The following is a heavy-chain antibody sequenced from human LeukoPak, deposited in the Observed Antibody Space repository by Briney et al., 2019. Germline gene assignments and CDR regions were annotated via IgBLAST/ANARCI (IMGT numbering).Heavy chain of an antibody. Sequence: GGSLRLSCVASGFRLSSYAMSWVRQAPGKGLEWISATSSSDPGTYYADSVRGRFTISRDNSKNTLYLQMNSLRAEDAAIYYCARPRVTSCRGAFCYPFDYWGQGTRVTVSS. CDR3: ARPRVTSCRGAFCYPFDY. V-gene: IGHV3-23*01. CDR2: TSSSDPGT. CDR1: GFRLSSYA. J-gene: IGHJ4*02. D-gene: IGHD2-15*01.